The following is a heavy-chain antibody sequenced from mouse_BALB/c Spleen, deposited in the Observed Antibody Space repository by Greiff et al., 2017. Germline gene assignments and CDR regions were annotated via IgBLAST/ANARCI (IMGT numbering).Heavy chain of an antibody. Sequence: VKLQESGPGLVAPSQSLSITCTVTGFSLSCYSVHWVRQSPGKGLEWLGMIWGGGRTDYNSALKSRLSISKDNSKSQVFLTMNSLQTDDTAMYYCARYDYDESWFAYWGQGTLVTVSA. CDR3: ARYDYDESWFAY. CDR2: IWGGGRT. V-gene: IGHV2-6-4*01. D-gene: IGHD2-4*01. J-gene: IGHJ3*01. CDR1: GFSLSCYS.